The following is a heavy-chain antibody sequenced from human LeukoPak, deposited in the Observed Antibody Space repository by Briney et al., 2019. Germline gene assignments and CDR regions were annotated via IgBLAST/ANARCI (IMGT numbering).Heavy chain of an antibody. CDR1: GGSFSGYY. V-gene: IGHV4-34*01. CDR2: INHSGST. J-gene: IGHJ6*03. CDR3: ASRASDTAMIDYYYYMDV. D-gene: IGHD5-18*01. Sequence: PSETLSLTCAVYGGSFSGYYWSWIRQPPGKGLEWIGEINHSGSTNYNPSLKSRVTISVDTSKNQFSLKLSSVTAADTAVYYCASRASDTAMIDYYYYMDVWGKGTTVTVSS.